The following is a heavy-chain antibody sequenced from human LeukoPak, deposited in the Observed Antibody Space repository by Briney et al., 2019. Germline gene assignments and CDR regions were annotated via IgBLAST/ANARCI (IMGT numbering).Heavy chain of an antibody. CDR3: AKVPGKMGATTYYFDY. J-gene: IGHJ4*02. V-gene: IGHV3-23*01. CDR1: GFTFSSYG. D-gene: IGHD1-26*01. Sequence: GSLRLSCAASGFTFSSYGMSWVRQAPGKGLEWVSAISGSGGSTYYADSVKGRFTISRDNSKNTLFLQMNSLRAEDTAVYYCAKVPGKMGATTYYFDYWGQGTLVTVSS. CDR2: ISGSGGST.